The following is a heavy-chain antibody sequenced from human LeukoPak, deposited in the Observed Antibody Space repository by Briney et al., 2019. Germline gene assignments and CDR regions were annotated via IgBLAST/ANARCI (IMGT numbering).Heavy chain of an antibody. J-gene: IGHJ6*03. CDR2: IRYDGSNQ. D-gene: IGHD2-15*01. CDR1: GFTFSKFW. V-gene: IGHV3-30*02. CDR3: AKAGLPVYYYYMDV. Sequence: GGSLRLSCAASGFTFSKFWMSWVRQAPGKGLEWVAFIRYDGSNQYYADSVKGRFTISRDNSKNTLYLQMNSLRAEDTAVYYCAKAGLPVYYYYMDVWGKGTTVTISS.